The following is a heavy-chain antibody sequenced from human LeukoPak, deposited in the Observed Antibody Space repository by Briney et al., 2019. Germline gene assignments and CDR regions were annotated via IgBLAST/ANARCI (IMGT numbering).Heavy chain of an antibody. V-gene: IGHV3-30*18. CDR2: ISYDGSDK. CDR1: GFSFSNYV. CDR3: AKDAERGYSGYDWAFGY. D-gene: IGHD5-12*01. J-gene: IGHJ4*02. Sequence: PGGSLRLSGAASGFSFSNYVMNWVRQAPGKGLEGVAVISYDGSDKFFADSVKGRFTISRDNSKNTLYLQMNSLRDEDTAVYYCAKDAERGYSGYDWAFGYWGQGTLVTVSS.